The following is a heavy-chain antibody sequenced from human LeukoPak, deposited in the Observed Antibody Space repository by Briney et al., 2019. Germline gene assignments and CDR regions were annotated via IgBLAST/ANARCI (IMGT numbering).Heavy chain of an antibody. CDR1: GGSISSGSYY. CDR2: IYTSGST. Sequence: SETLSLTCTVSGGSISSGSYYWSWIRQPAGKGLEWIGRIYTSGSTNYNPSLKSRVTISVDTSKNQFSLKLSSVTAADTAVYYCARGPSKTGTLNYWGQGTLVTVSS. V-gene: IGHV4-61*02. CDR3: ARGPSKTGTLNY. J-gene: IGHJ4*02. D-gene: IGHD1-7*01.